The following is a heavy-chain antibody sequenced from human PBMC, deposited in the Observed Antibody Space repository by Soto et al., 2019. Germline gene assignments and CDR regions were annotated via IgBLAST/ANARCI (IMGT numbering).Heavy chain of an antibody. CDR2: IIPIFGTA. J-gene: IGHJ5*02. CDR3: ARDRTAVAANNWFDP. D-gene: IGHD6-19*01. CDR1: GGTFSSYA. Sequence: VKVSCKASGGTFSSYAISWVRQAPGQGLEWMGGIIPIFGTANYAQKFQGRVTITADESTSTAYMELSSLRSEDTAVYYCARDRTAVAANNWFDPWGQGTLVTVSS. V-gene: IGHV1-69*13.